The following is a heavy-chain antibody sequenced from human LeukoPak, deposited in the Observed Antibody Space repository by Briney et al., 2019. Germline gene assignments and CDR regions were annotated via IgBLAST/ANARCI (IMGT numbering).Heavy chain of an antibody. V-gene: IGHV1-46*01. J-gene: IGHJ4*02. CDR3: ARMYHYGSGSYYNGDY. CDR2: INPSGGST. Sequence: ASVKVSCKASGYTFTSYYMHWVRQAPGQGLEWMGIINPSGGSTSYAQKFQGRVTMTRGTSTSTVYMELSSLRSEDTAVYYCARMYHYGSGSYYNGDYCGQGTLVTVSS. D-gene: IGHD3-10*01. CDR1: GYTFTSYY.